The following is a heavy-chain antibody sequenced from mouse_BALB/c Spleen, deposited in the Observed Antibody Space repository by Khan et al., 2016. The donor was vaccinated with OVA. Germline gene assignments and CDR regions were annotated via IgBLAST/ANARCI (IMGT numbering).Heavy chain of an antibody. Sequence: QVQLKQSGPALVAPSQSLSITCTISGFSLTNYGVHWVRQPPGKGLEWLVVIWSDGSTTYNSAPKSRLSISKANSKSHVFLQMYKLQTDDTAMYYCARRPYYHYYVMDYWGQGTSVTVSS. D-gene: IGHD2-10*01. CDR3: ARRPYYHYYVMDY. V-gene: IGHV2-6-1*01. J-gene: IGHJ4*01. CDR1: GFSLTNYG. CDR2: IWSDGST.